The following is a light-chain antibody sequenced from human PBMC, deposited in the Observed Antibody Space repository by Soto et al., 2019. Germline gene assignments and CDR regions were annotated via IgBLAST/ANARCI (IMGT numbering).Light chain of an antibody. CDR1: SSDAGGYNY. CDR3: SSYTSNSTPYV. CDR2: EVS. V-gene: IGLV2-14*01. Sequence: LTLPASVSGSPGQSLTISCTGTSSDAGGYNYVSWYQQHPGKVPKLMIYEVSHRPSGVSNRFSGSNSGNTASLTISGLQAEDEADYYCSSYTSNSTPYVFGAGTKVTVL. J-gene: IGLJ1*01.